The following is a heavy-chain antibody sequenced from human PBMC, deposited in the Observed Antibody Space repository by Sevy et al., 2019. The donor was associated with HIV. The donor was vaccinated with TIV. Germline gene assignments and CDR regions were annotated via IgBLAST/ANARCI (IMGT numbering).Heavy chain of an antibody. Sequence: GGSLRLSCAASGFTFSSYAMNWVRQAPGKGLEWVSTISGSGGSTYYGDSGKGRFTISRDNSKNTVYLQMSRLRAEDTALYYCAKDRYDGSGYYPEGAFDIWGQGTKVTVSS. CDR1: GFTFSSYA. CDR3: AKDRYDGSGYYPEGAFDI. CDR2: ISGSGGST. D-gene: IGHD3-22*01. V-gene: IGHV3-23*01. J-gene: IGHJ3*02.